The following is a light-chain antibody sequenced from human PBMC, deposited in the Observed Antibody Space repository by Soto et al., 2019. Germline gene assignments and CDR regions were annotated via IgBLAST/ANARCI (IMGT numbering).Light chain of an antibody. V-gene: IGKV3D-20*02. Sequence: EIVLTQSSATLSLSPGERATLSCRASQSVTSNALAWYQQKPGQAPRLLIYGVSSRATGIPDRFSGSGSGTDFTLTISRLEPEEFAVYYCQQRSKWPLTFGGGTKVEIK. J-gene: IGKJ4*01. CDR1: QSVTSNA. CDR2: GVS. CDR3: QQRSKWPLT.